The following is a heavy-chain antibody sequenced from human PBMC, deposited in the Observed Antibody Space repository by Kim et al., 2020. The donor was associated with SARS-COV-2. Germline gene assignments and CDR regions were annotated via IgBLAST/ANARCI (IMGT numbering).Heavy chain of an antibody. V-gene: IGHV4-31*03. CDR3: ARAYGDYDYWGGHWYFDL. CDR2: IYYSGST. Sequence: SETLSLTCTVSGGSISSGGYYWSWIRQHPGKGLEWIGYIYYSGSTYYNPSLKSRVTISVDTSKNQFPLKLSSVTAADTAVYYCARAYGDYDYWGGHWYFDLWGRGTLVTVSS. J-gene: IGHJ2*01. CDR1: GGSISSGGYY. D-gene: IGHD4-17*01.